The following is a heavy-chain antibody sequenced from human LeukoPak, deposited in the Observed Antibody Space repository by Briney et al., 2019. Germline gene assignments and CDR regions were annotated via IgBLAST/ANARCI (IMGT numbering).Heavy chain of an antibody. CDR3: ARSPYDYDSSNYWPLGY. J-gene: IGHJ4*02. CDR1: GYTFSNYG. V-gene: IGHV1-18*01. CDR2: ISSYNGNI. D-gene: IGHD3-22*01. Sequence: ASVKVSCKASGYTFSNYGISWVRQAPGQGLEWMGWISSYNGNIKYAQNLQGRVTMITDTSTSTAYMELRSLRSDDTAVYYCARSPYDYDSSNYWPLGYWGQGTLVTVSS.